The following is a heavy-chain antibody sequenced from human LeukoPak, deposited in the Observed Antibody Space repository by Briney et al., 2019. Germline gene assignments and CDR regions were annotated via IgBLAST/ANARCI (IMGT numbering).Heavy chain of an antibody. D-gene: IGHD2-15*01. V-gene: IGHV3-21*01. CDR1: GFTFSSYS. J-gene: IGHJ5*02. CDR2: ISTSSSYI. Sequence: GGSLRLSYAGSGFTFSSYSMNWVRQAPGKGLEWVSSISTSSSYIYYADSVKGRFSRDNAKNSLYLQMNSMRAEDTAVYSCAKGADGVSSNSRGWFDPWGQGTLVTVSS. CDR3: AKGADGVSSNSRGWFDP.